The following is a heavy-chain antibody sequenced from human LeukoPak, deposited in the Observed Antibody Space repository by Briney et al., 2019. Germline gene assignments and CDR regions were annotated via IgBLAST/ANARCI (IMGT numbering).Heavy chain of an antibody. CDR3: TTVDSGWYYYYYYMDV. CDR1: GFTFSRDW. V-gene: IGHV3-15*01. Sequence: GGSLRLSCAASGFTFSRDWMRWVRQAPGKGLEWVGRIQRKTDGGTTDYAAPVKGRFTISRDDSKNTLYLQMNSLKTEDTAVYYCTTVDSGWYYYYYYMDVWGKGTTVTVSS. CDR2: IQRKTDGGTT. J-gene: IGHJ6*03. D-gene: IGHD5-12*01.